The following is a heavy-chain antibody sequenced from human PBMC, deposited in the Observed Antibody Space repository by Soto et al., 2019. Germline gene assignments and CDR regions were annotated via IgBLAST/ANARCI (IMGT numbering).Heavy chain of an antibody. CDR1: GGSISSGSYD. V-gene: IGHV4-31*03. D-gene: IGHD1-26*01. CDR3: ARVEGSSYYFRHDC. J-gene: IGHJ4*02. Sequence: SETLSLTCTVSGGSISSGSYDWSWIRQHPGKGLEWIGNIYYSGSSYYNPSLKSRATISIDTSKDQFSLRLGSVTAADTAVYYCARVEGSSYYFRHDCWGRGTLVTVS. CDR2: IYYSGSS.